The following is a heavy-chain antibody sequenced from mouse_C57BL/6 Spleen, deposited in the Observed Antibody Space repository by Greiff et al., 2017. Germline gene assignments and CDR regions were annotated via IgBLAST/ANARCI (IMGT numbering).Heavy chain of an antibody. D-gene: IGHD3-1*01. V-gene: IGHV1-81*01. CDR3: AREGLPSWFAY. Sequence: QVQLKESGAELARPGASVQLSCKASGYTFTSYGISWVKQRTGQGLEWIGEIYPRSGNTYYNEKFKGKATLTADKSSSTAYMELRSLTSEDSAVYFCAREGLPSWFAYWGQGTLVTVSA. CDR1: GYTFTSYG. J-gene: IGHJ3*01. CDR2: IYPRSGNT.